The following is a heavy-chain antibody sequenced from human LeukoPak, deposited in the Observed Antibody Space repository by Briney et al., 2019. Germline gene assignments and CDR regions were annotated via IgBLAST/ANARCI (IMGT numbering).Heavy chain of an antibody. CDR3: ARVDSSGETLFDY. CDR1: GYTFTGYY. V-gene: IGHV1-2*02. D-gene: IGHD3-22*01. J-gene: IGHJ4*02. CDR2: INPNSGGT. Sequence: ASVKVSCKASGYTFTGYYMHWVRQAPGQGLEWMGWINPNSGGTNYAQKFQGRVTMTRDMSISTAYMELRSLRSDDTAVYYCARVDSSGETLFDYWGQGTPVTVSS.